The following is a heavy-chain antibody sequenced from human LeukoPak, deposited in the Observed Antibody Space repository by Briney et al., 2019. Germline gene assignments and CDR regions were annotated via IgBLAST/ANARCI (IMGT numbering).Heavy chain of an antibody. CDR3: ARDLEGGTVTTRRYYYYYYMDV. D-gene: IGHD4-17*01. J-gene: IGHJ6*03. CDR1: GYTFASYG. V-gene: IGHV1-18*01. CDR2: ISAYNGNT. Sequence: ASVKVSCKASGYTFASYGISWVRQAPGQGLEWMGWISAYNGNTNYAQKLQGRVTMTTDTSTSTAYMELRSLRSDDTAVYYCARDLEGGTVTTRRYYYYYYMDVWGKGTTVTVSS.